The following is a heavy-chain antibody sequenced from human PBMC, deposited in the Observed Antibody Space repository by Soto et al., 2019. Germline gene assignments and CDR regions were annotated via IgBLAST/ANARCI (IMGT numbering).Heavy chain of an antibody. Sequence: QVQLVQSGAEVKKPGSSVKVSCKASGGTFGSYAISWVRQAPGQGLEWMGGIIPIPGTANYAKKFQGRVTIAADESTRTAHMELSSLRSEDTAVYYCARSQGSSTSLEIYYYYYYGMDVWGQGTTVTVSS. J-gene: IGHJ6*02. V-gene: IGHV1-69*01. D-gene: IGHD2-2*01. CDR2: IIPIPGTA. CDR1: GGTFGSYA. CDR3: ARSQGSSTSLEIYYYYYYGMDV.